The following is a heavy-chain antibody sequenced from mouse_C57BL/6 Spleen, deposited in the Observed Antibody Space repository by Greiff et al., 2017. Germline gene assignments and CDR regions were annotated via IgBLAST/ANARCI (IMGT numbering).Heavy chain of an antibody. CDR3: ARAYGSSYGEDAMDY. D-gene: IGHD1-1*01. J-gene: IGHJ4*01. Sequence: VQLQESGAELVKPGASVKMSCTASGYTFTTYPIEWMKQNHGKSLEWIGNFHPYNDDTKYNEKFKGKATLTVEKSSSTVYLELSRLTSDDSAVYYCARAYGSSYGEDAMDYWGQGTSVTVAS. CDR2: FHPYNDDT. V-gene: IGHV1-47*01. CDR1: GYTFTTYP.